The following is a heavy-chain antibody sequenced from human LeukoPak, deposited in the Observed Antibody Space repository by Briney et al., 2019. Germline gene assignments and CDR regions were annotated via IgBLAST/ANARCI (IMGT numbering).Heavy chain of an antibody. Sequence: GGSLRLSCAASGFSFNNYAMSWVRQAPGKGLEWVSAISGSGGSTYYADSVKGRFTISRDNSKNTLYLQMNSLRAEDTAVYYCAKDFLPYSGSYYGYFQHWGQGTLVTVSS. V-gene: IGHV3-23*01. D-gene: IGHD1-26*01. CDR3: AKDFLPYSGSYYGYFQH. J-gene: IGHJ1*01. CDR2: ISGSGGST. CDR1: GFSFNNYA.